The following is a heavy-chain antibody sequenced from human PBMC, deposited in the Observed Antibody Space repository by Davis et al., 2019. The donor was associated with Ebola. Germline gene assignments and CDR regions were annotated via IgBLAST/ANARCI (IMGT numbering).Heavy chain of an antibody. Sequence: GSLRLSCAVYGGSFSGYYWSWIRQPPGKGLEWIGEIYHSGSTNYNPSLKSRVTISVDKSKNQFSLKLSSVTAADTAVYYCARGRYSSSWYCDYWGQGALVTVSS. D-gene: IGHD6-13*01. V-gene: IGHV4-34*01. CDR1: GGSFSGYY. CDR2: IYHSGST. CDR3: ARGRYSSSWYCDY. J-gene: IGHJ4*02.